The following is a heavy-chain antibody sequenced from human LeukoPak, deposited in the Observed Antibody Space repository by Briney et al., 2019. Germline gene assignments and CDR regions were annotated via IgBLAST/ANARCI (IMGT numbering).Heavy chain of an antibody. V-gene: IGHV3-48*03. Sequence: GGSLRLSCAASGFTFSSYEMNWVRQAPGKGLEWVSYISSSDSNIYYADSVKGRFTISRDNAKNSLYLQMNSLRAEDTAVYYCARDRPKGCSGGSCYEAWGQGTLVTVSS. CDR1: GFTFSSYE. J-gene: IGHJ5*02. CDR3: ARDRPKGCSGGSCYEA. CDR2: ISSSDSNI. D-gene: IGHD2-15*01.